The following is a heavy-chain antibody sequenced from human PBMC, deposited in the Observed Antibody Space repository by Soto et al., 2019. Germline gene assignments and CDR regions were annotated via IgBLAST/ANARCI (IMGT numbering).Heavy chain of an antibody. CDR1: GFAFGGFT. CDR3: TRGGVGTTGSCDF. V-gene: IGHV3-23*01. CDR2: ISGSAART. D-gene: IGHD6-13*01. J-gene: IGHJ4*01. Sequence: VQVLESGGGLVQPGGSLRLSCSVSGFAFGGFTMTWVRQAPGKGLEWVSSISGSAARTYYADSVQGRFTISRDNSKSTLYLQMNSLRVEDTAEYYCTRGGVGTTGSCDFWGHGTLVAVSS.